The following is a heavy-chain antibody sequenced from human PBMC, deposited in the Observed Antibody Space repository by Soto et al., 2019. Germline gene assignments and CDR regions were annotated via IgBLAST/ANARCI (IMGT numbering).Heavy chain of an antibody. CDR3: ARTLYCSSTSCNFDY. V-gene: IGHV3-72*01. J-gene: IGHJ4*02. Sequence: GGSLRLSCAASGFTFSDHYMDWVRQAPGKGLEWVGRIKNKANSYTTQYAASVEGRFTISRDDSKNSLFLQMNSLRAEDTAVYYCARTLYCSSTSCNFDYWGQGTPVTVSS. D-gene: IGHD2-2*01. CDR1: GFTFSDHY. CDR2: IKNKANSYTT.